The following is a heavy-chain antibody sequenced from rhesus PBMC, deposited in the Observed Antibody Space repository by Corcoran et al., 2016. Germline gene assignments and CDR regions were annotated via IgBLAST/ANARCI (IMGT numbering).Heavy chain of an antibody. J-gene: IGHJ4*01. Sequence: QLQLQESGPGLVKPSETLSLTCAVSGGSVSSNYWSWIRQSPGKGLEWIGRISGGGWSTDYNTHLQSRVTISTDPSKNRFSLKLSSVTAADTAVYYCARGDSGGYMGDFDDWGQGVLVIVSS. CDR1: GGSVSSNY. V-gene: IGHV4-173*01. CDR3: ARGDSGGYMGDFDD. CDR2: ISGGGWST. D-gene: IGHD1-44*02.